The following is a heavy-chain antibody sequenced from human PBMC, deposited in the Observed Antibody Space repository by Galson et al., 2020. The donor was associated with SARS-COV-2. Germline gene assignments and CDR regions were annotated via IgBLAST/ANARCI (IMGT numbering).Heavy chain of an antibody. CDR3: ARVRGYSDSSGYPDAFDI. Sequence: QTLSLTCTNSGGSISSGDYYWSWIRQPPGKGLEWIGYMYNSGSTYYNPSLQSRISISVDTSKNQFSLKLSSVTAADTAVYYCARVRGYSDSSGYPDAFDIWGQGTMVTVSS. D-gene: IGHD3-22*01. J-gene: IGHJ3*02. CDR2: MYNSGST. V-gene: IGHV4-30-4*01. CDR1: GGSISSGDYY.